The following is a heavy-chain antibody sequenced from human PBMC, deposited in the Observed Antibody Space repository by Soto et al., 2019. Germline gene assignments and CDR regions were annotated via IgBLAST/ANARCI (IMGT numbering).Heavy chain of an antibody. Sequence: ASVKVSCKTSGYTFTSYPIHWVRQAPGQRLEWMGWINVGNGNTEYSEKFQGRVTISRDTSATTVHMELSSLRSEDTAVYYCAREPLCGCRCHFKCFDTWG. D-gene: IGHD2-15*01. CDR2: INVGNGNT. CDR1: GYTFTSYP. V-gene: IGHV1-3*01. J-gene: IGHJ5*01. CDR3: AREPLCGCRCHFKCFDT.